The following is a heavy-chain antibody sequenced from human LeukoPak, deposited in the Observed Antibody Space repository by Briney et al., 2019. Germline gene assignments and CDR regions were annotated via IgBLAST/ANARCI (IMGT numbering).Heavy chain of an antibody. CDR2: IYYSGST. D-gene: IGHD2-2*01. J-gene: IGHJ4*02. V-gene: IGHV4-59*01. CDR3: ARGASGYCSSTSCLDFDY. CDR1: GGSISSYY. Sequence: SETLSLTCTVSGGSISSYYWSWIRQPPGKGLEWIGYIYYSGSTNYNPSLKRRVTISVDTSKNQFSLKLSSVTAADTAVYYCARGASGYCSSTSCLDFDYWGQGTLVTVSS.